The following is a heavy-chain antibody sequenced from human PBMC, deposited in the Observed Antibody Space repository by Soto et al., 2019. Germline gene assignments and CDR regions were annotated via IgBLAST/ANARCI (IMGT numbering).Heavy chain of an antibody. CDR2: FDPEHGEA. CDR1: GYTFTGYY. V-gene: IGHV1-24*01. Sequence: ASVKVSCKAPGYTFTGYYMHWVRQAPGNGLEWMGGFDPEHGEAVYAQRFQGRVTMNEETSTDTAYMELSNLRSEDTAVYYCVKGGSRGRYYYYYGMDVWGQGTTVTVSS. J-gene: IGHJ6*02. CDR3: VKGGSRGRYYYYYGMDV. D-gene: IGHD1-26*01.